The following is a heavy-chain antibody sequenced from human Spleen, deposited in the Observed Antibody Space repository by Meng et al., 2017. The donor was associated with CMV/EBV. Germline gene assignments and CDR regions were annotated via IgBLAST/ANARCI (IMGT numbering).Heavy chain of an antibody. CDR3: AKGLVDWSYDPFELIDY. Sequence: GESLKISCAASGFTFSSYAMSWVRQAPGKGLEWVSSISGSGGSTYYADSVKGRFSISRDNSKNTLYLQMNSLRAEDTAVYYCAKGLVDWSYDPFELIDYWGQGTLVTVSS. CDR2: ISGSGGST. D-gene: IGHD1-7*01. CDR1: GFTFSSYA. J-gene: IGHJ4*02. V-gene: IGHV3-23*01.